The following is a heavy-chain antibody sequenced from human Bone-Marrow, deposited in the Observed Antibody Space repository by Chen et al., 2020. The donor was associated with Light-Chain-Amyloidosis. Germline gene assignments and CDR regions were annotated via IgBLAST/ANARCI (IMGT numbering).Heavy chain of an antibody. D-gene: IGHD5-12*01. J-gene: IGHJ4*02. CDR3: ARRRDGYNFDY. V-gene: IGHV5-51*01. CDR2: IDPDDSDA. Sequence: EVQLEQSGPEVKKPGESLKISCKGSGYTFPNYWIGWVRQMPGKGLEWMGVIDPDDSDARYRPSFEGQVTISADKSITTAYLQWRSLKASDTAMYYCARRRDGYNFDYWGQGTLVTVSS. CDR1: GYTFPNYW.